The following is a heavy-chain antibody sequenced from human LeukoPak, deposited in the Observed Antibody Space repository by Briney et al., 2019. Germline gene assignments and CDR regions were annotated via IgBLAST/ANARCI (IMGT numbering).Heavy chain of an antibody. V-gene: IGHV4-61*02. D-gene: IGHD3-16*01. Sequence: PSETLSLTCTVSGGSISSGSYYWSWIRQPAGKGLEWFGRIYTSGSTNYNPSLKSRVTISVDTSKNQFSLKLSSVTAADTAVYYCAREVYDYVWGSYLDYFDYWGQGTLVTVSS. CDR2: IYTSGST. CDR3: AREVYDYVWGSYLDYFDY. J-gene: IGHJ4*02. CDR1: GGSISSGSYY.